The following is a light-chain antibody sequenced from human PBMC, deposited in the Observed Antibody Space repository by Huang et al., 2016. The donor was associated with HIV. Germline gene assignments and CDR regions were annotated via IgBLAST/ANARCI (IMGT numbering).Light chain of an antibody. CDR3: QQRSNWPAVT. J-gene: IGKJ4*01. CDR2: DAS. CDR1: QSVSSY. Sequence: EIVLTQSPDTLSLSPGERATLSCRASQSVSSYLAWYQQKPGQAPRLLMYDASNRATGIPARFSGSGSGTDFTLTISSLEPEDCAVYYCQQRSNWPAVTFGGGTKVEIK. V-gene: IGKV3-11*01.